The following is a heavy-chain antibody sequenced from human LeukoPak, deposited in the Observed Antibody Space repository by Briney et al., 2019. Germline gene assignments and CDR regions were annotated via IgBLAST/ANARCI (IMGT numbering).Heavy chain of an antibody. D-gene: IGHD6-13*01. V-gene: IGHV3-30-3*01. CDR2: ISYDGSNK. CDR1: GFTFSSYA. Sequence: SGGSLRLSCAASGFTFSSYAMHWVRQAPGKGLEWVAVISYDGSNKYYADSVKGRFTISRDNSKSTLYLQMSSLRAEDTALYYCARDFGVAAAGPVWFDPWGQGTLVTVSS. CDR3: ARDFGVAAAGPVWFDP. J-gene: IGHJ5*02.